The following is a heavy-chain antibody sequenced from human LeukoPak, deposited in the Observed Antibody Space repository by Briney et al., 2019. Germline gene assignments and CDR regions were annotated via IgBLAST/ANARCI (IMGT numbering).Heavy chain of an antibody. CDR3: ARLRIVGATAVGLGWFDP. J-gene: IGHJ5*02. CDR2: INFSGSA. V-gene: IGHV4-39*01. Sequence: PSQTLSLTCTVSGGSSSSGSYYWGWIRQPPGKGLEWLGSINFSGSAYYNPSLKSRVTISVDTSKNQFSLKLSSVTAADTAVYYCARLRIVGATAVGLGWFDPWGQGTLVTVSS. D-gene: IGHD1-26*01. CDR1: GGSSSSGSYY.